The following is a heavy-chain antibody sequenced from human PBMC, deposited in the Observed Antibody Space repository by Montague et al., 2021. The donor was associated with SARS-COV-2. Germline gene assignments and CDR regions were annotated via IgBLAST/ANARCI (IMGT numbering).Heavy chain of an antibody. J-gene: IGHJ6*02. CDR3: ARVGRAGYDILTGYYYYGMDV. V-gene: IGHV4-4*07. CDR2: IYTSGST. Sequence: SETLSLTCTVSGGSISSYYLSWIRQPAGKGLEWIGRIYTSGSTNYNPSLKSRVTMSVDTSKNQFSLKLSSVTAADTAVYYCARVGRAGYDILTGYYYYGMDVWGQGTTVTVSS. D-gene: IGHD3-9*01. CDR1: GGSISSYY.